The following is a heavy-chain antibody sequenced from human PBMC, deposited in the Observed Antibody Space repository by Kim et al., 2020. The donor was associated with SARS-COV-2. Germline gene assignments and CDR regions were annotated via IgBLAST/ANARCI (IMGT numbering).Heavy chain of an antibody. V-gene: IGHV3-7*03. D-gene: IGHD5-18*01. J-gene: IGHJ4*02. Sequence: DSVTDRITISRDNAKNSLYLQMNSLRAEDTAVYYCARVDTRYIYGELFDYWGQGTLVTVSS. CDR3: ARVDTRYIYGELFDY.